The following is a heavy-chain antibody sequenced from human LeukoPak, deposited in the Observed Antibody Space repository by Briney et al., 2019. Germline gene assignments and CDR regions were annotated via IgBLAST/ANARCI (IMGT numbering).Heavy chain of an antibody. J-gene: IGHJ4*02. D-gene: IGHD1-1*01. CDR3: VRDDNWAFDY. Sequence: GGSLRLSCAASGFTFSSYSMNWVRQAPGKGLEWVSYITSSSSVIYYADSVKGRFTISRDNAKNSLDLLMRSLRDDDTAFYFCVRDDNWAFDYWGQGTLVTVSS. V-gene: IGHV3-48*02. CDR2: ITSSSSVI. CDR1: GFTFSSYS.